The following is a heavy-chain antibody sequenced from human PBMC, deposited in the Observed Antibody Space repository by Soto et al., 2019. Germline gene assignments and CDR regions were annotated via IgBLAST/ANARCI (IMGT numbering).Heavy chain of an antibody. CDR1: GYTFTSYG. CDR3: ARDTHPYSSGWYATWFDP. J-gene: IGHJ5*02. D-gene: IGHD6-19*01. CDR2: ISAYNGNT. Sequence: ASVKVSCKASGYTFTSYGISWVRQAPGQGLEWMGWISAYNGNTNYAQKLQGRVTMTTDTSTSTAYMELRSLRSDDTAVYYCARDTHPYSSGWYATWFDPWGQGTLVTVS. V-gene: IGHV1-18*01.